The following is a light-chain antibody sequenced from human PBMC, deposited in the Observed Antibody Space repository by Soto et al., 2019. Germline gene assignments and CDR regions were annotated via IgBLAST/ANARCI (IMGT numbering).Light chain of an antibody. V-gene: IGKV1-6*01. CDR2: AAS. CDR3: LQDYNYPLT. J-gene: IGKJ4*01. Sequence: AIQMTQSPSSLSASVGDRVTITCRASQGIRNGLGWYQQKPGKAPKLLIYAASSLQSGVPSRLSGSGSGADFTLTISSLQPEDFATYYWLQDYNYPLTFGGGTKVEIK. CDR1: QGIRNG.